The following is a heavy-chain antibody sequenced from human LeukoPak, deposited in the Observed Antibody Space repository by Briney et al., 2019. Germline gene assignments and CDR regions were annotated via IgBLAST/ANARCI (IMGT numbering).Heavy chain of an antibody. CDR2: INPNSGET. Sequence: ASVRVSCKASGYTLSGYYIHWVRQAPGQGLEWLGWINPNSGETSYAQKFQGGVTLTRDTSISTFYMEVSRLRSDDTAVYFCARYNWNDVVSALDYWGQGTLVTVSS. D-gene: IGHD1-1*01. CDR1: GYTLSGYY. CDR3: ARYNWNDVVSALDY. V-gene: IGHV1-2*02. J-gene: IGHJ4*02.